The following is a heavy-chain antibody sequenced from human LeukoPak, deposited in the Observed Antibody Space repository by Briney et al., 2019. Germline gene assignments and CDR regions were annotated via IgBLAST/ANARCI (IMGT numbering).Heavy chain of an antibody. CDR2: IYPGNSDT. Sequence: GESLKISCKGSGYSFSNYWIVWVRQMPGKGLEWMGIIYPGNSDTIYSPSFQGQVIISADKSISTAFLQWSSLKASDTAIYYCATPSSSIYYYAMDVWGQGTTVTVSS. V-gene: IGHV5-51*01. CDR1: GYSFSNYW. D-gene: IGHD6-13*01. J-gene: IGHJ6*02. CDR3: ATPSSSIYYYAMDV.